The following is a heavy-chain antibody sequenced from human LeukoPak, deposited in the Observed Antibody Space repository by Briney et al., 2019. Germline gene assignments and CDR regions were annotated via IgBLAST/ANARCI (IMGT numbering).Heavy chain of an antibody. D-gene: IGHD3-9*01. Sequence: GGSLRLSCAASGFTFSSYPMHWVRQAPGKGLEYVSAITSDGGSTYYANSVKGRFTISRDNSKNTLYLQMGSLTTEDVAVYYCARGEGGRYAYWGQGTLVTVSS. J-gene: IGHJ4*02. V-gene: IGHV3-64*01. CDR3: ARGEGGRYAY. CDR1: GFTFSSYP. CDR2: ITSDGGST.